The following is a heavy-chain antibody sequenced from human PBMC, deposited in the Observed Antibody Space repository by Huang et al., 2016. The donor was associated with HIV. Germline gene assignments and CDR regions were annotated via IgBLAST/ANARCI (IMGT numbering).Heavy chain of an antibody. CDR3: ARGGGIQLWLLGYYYMDV. V-gene: IGHV1-18*01. D-gene: IGHD5-18*01. J-gene: IGHJ6*03. CDR1: GYTFSSFG. Sequence: QVQLVQSGAEVKKPGASVKVSCKASGYTFSSFGISWVRQAPGQGLEWVGWISLYNGNTKFAQKVQGRLTMTTDTSTSTAYMELRSLRSDDTAVYYCARGGGIQLWLLGYYYMDVWGNGTTVTVSS. CDR2: ISLYNGNT.